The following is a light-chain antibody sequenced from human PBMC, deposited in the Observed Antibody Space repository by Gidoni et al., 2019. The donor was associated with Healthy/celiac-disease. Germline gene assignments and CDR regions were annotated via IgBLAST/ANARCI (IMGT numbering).Light chain of an antibody. J-gene: IGKJ2*01. CDR3: QQSYSTPYT. CDR1: QSISSY. V-gene: IGKV1-39*01. CDR2: AAS. Sequence: IQLTPSPSSLSASVGDRVTITCRASQSISSYLNWYQQKPGKAPKLLIYAASSLQSGVPSRFSGSGAGTDFTLTSSSLQPEDFATYYCQQSYSTPYTFGQGTKLEIK.